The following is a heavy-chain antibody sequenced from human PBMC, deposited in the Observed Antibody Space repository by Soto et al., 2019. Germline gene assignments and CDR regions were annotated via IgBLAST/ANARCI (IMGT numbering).Heavy chain of an antibody. CDR2: ISGYNGNT. CDR1: GYTFSNYG. Sequence: QVQLVQSGAEVKKPGASVTVSCKTSGYTFSNYGINWVRQAPGQGLEWMGWISGYNGNTNYAQTVKGRVTMTKDTSTGTVYMELRSLKSDDTAIYSCSRFIMVGGWFDPNYYHGMYVWGQGTTVTVSS. V-gene: IGHV1-18*01. J-gene: IGHJ6*02. CDR3: SRFIMVGGWFDPNYYHGMYV. D-gene: IGHD6-19*01.